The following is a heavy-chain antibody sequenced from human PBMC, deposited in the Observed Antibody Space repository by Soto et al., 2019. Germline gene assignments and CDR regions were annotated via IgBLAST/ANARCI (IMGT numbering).Heavy chain of an antibody. CDR3: ARGGYSYGPPGADP. D-gene: IGHD5-18*01. V-gene: IGHV3-30-3*01. CDR2: ISYDGSNK. Sequence: QVQLVESGGGVVQPGRSLRLSCAASGFTFSSYAMHWVRQAPGKGLEWVAVISYDGSNKYYADSVKGRFTISRDNSKNTLYLQMNSLRAEDTAVYYCARGGYSYGPPGADPWGQGTLVTVSS. CDR1: GFTFSSYA. J-gene: IGHJ5*02.